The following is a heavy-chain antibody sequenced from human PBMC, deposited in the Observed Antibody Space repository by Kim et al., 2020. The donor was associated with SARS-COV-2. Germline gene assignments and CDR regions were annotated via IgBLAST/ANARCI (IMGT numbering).Heavy chain of an antibody. J-gene: IGHJ3*02. CDR3: ARAFDSSGYYIAGGAFDI. V-gene: IGHV4-34*01. Sequence: KSRVTISVDTSKNQFSLKLSSVAAADTAVYYCARAFDSSGYYIAGGAFDIWGQGTMVTVSS. D-gene: IGHD3-22*01.